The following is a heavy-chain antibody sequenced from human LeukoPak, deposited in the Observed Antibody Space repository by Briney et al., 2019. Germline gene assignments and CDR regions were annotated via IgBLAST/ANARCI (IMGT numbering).Heavy chain of an antibody. CDR2: ISSSSSYI. D-gene: IGHD3-10*01. V-gene: IGHV3-21*01. CDR1: GFTFSSYS. J-gene: IGHJ4*02. Sequence: GGSLRLSCAASGFTFSSYSMNWVRQAPGKGLEWVSSISSSSSYIYYADSVKGRFTISRDNAKNSLYLQMNSLRAEDTAVYYCARGVAFWFGELFALDGWGQGTLVTVSS. CDR3: ARGVAFWFGELFALDG.